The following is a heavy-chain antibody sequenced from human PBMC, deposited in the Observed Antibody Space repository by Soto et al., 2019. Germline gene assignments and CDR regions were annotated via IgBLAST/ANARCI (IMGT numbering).Heavy chain of an antibody. D-gene: IGHD2-8*02. J-gene: IGHJ4*02. Sequence: HLVQSGAEVKRPGASLKVSCKASGYSFTGYYIHWVRQAPGQGLEWMGWINPDSGATNYAQNFQGRVTLTSDTSISTASMDLTSLTSDDTAVYYCARGDYGTGGYPFPYFDYWGQGNLVIVSS. V-gene: IGHV1-2*02. CDR2: INPDSGAT. CDR1: GYSFTGYY. CDR3: ARGDYGTGGYPFPYFDY.